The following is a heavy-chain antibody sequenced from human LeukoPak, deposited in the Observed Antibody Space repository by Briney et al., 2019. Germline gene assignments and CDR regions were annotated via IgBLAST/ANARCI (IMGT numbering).Heavy chain of an antibody. CDR1: GGSIRTYY. CDR3: VRVGTFAFDI. Sequence: PSETLSLTCTVSGGSIRTYYWSWIRQPPGKRLEWIGYVYYSGNTNYTPSLQSRVTISVDTSKNQFSLNLNSVTGADTALYYCVRVGTFAFDIWGQGTMVTVSS. V-gene: IGHV4-59*01. CDR2: VYYSGNT. J-gene: IGHJ3*02. D-gene: IGHD1-14*01.